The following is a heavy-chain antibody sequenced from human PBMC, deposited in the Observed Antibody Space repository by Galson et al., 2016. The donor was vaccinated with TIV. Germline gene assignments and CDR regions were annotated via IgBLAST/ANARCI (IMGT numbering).Heavy chain of an antibody. CDR1: GFIFSTYW. D-gene: IGHD3-3*01. CDR3: ARMNYDFWSGSNPGWWFDP. V-gene: IGHV3-74*01. J-gene: IGHJ5*02. Sequence: SLRLSCAGSGFIFSTYWMHWVRQVPGKGLLWVSHTNRDGSNTSYADSVKGRFTISRDNAKNMVYLQMNSLSGEDTAVYYCARMNYDFWSGSNPGWWFDPWGLGTQVTVSS. CDR2: TNRDGSNT.